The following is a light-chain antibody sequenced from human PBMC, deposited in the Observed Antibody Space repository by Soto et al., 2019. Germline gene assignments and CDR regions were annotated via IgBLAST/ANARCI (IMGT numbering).Light chain of an antibody. J-gene: IGLJ1*01. Sequence: QSVLTQPASVSGSPGQSISLSCTGTSSDVGNFNLVSWYQHHPGKAPKLIIFEVSRRPSGVSNRFSGSKSGNTASLTISGLQTEDEADYHCCSYAGTNTYVFGTGTKLTVL. CDR2: EVS. CDR1: SSDVGNFNL. V-gene: IGLV2-23*02. CDR3: CSYAGTNTYV.